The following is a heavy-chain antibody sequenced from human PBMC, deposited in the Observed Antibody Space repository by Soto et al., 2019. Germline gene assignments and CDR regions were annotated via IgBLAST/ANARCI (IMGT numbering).Heavy chain of an antibody. J-gene: IGHJ5*01. CDR2: IYHSGST. Sequence: SETLSLTCAGSGGSISSGGYSWSWIRQPPGKGLEWIGYIYHSGSTYYNPSLKSRVTISVDRSKNQFSLKLSSVTAADTAVYYCASYGGTSHFDSWGQGTPVTVSS. CDR3: ASYGGTSHFDS. V-gene: IGHV4-30-2*01. D-gene: IGHD4-17*01. CDR1: GGSISSGGYS.